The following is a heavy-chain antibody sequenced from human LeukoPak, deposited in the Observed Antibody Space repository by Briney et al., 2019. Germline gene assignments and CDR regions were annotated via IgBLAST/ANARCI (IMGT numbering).Heavy chain of an antibody. D-gene: IGHD3-22*01. CDR2: ISWNTGSI. CDR1: GFTFDDYA. Sequence: GGSLRLSCAASGFTFDDYAMHWVRQAPGKGLEWVSGISWNTGSIAYADSVKGRFTISRDNAKNSLYLQMNSLRAEDTALYYCAKDGRYESTGYYDYWGQGTLVTVSS. V-gene: IGHV3-9*01. CDR3: AKDGRYESTGYYDY. J-gene: IGHJ4*02.